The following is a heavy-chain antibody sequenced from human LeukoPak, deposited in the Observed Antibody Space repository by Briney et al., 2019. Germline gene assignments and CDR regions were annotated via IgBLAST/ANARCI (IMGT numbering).Heavy chain of an antibody. CDR1: GFTFSSYA. J-gene: IGHJ4*02. Sequence: GGSLRLSCAVSGFTFSSYAMSWVRQAPGQGLDWVASINGGGGSTYYADSVKGRFTISRDNSKNTLYLQMNSLRAEDTAVYHCAKIGANVGFWGQGTLVTVSS. V-gene: IGHV3-23*01. CDR3: AKIGANVGF. D-gene: IGHD4/OR15-4a*01. CDR2: INGGGGST.